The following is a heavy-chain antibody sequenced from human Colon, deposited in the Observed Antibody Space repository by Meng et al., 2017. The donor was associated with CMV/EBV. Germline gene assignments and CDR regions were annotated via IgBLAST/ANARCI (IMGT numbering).Heavy chain of an antibody. J-gene: IGHJ4*02. CDR3: AWMNTVTSVSK. CDR2: TRGRSGGET. CDR1: GLDFIDAW. Sequence: SCVVSGLDFIDAWVAWVRQVPGKGLEWIGLTRGRSGGETYAAPVKSTFIISRDDSKRTVYLQMNSLRIEDTALYYCAWMNTVTSVSKWGQGTLVTVSS. D-gene: IGHD4-17*01. V-gene: IGHV3-15*01.